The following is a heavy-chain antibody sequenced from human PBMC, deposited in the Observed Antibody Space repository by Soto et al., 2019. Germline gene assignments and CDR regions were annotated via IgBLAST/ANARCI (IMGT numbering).Heavy chain of an antibody. CDR2: ISGSGDST. CDR3: AKERSYHRIEADAIDY. D-gene: IGHD6-13*01. Sequence: PGGSLRLSCAASGFTFSIYAMSWVRQAPGKGLEWVSSISGSGDSTYYADSVKGRFTISRDNSKNTLYLQINSLRAEDTAVYYCAKERSYHRIEADAIDYWGQGAQVTVSS. V-gene: IGHV3-23*01. CDR1: GFTFSIYA. J-gene: IGHJ4*02.